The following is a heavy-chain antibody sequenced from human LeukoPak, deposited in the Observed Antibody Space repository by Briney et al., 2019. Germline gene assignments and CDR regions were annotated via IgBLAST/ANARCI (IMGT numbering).Heavy chain of an antibody. Sequence: PGGSLRLSCAASGFTFSNFAMSWFRQAPGRGLEWVSAAGTATDTSYADSVKGRFTISRDNSKNTLYLQMNSLGAEDTAVYYCAKEGSRRRFDFDSWGRGTLATVSS. D-gene: IGHD3-16*01. CDR3: AKEGSRRRFDFDS. J-gene: IGHJ4*02. CDR1: GFTFSNFA. V-gene: IGHV3-23*01. CDR2: AGTATDT.